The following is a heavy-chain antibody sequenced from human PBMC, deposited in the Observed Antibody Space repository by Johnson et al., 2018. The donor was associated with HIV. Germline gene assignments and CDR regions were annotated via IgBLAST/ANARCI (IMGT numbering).Heavy chain of an antibody. CDR3: ALSTSWSIAFDI. Sequence: VQLVESGGGVVQPGRSLRLSCAASGFTFSDYYMNWIRQAPGKGLEWVSIIYHGGSTYYTDAVKGRFTIPRDNSDNTLFLQMNSLGAEDTAMYYCALSTSWSIAFDIWGQGTMVTVSS. J-gene: IGHJ3*02. CDR1: GFTFSDYY. D-gene: IGHD6-13*01. V-gene: IGHV3-66*01. CDR2: IYHGGST.